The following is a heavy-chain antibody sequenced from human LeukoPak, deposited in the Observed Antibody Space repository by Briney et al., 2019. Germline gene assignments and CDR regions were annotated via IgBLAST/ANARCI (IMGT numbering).Heavy chain of an antibody. CDR2: IIPIFGTA. D-gene: IGHD4-17*01. V-gene: IGHV1-69*01. Sequence: GASVKVSCKASGGTFSSYAISWVRQAPGQGLEWMGGIIPIFGTANYAQKFQGRVTITADESTSTAYMELSSLGSEDTAVYYCARDGSLGDDDYGDYVYGYWGQGTLVTVSS. CDR3: ARDGSLGDDDYGDYVYGY. CDR1: GGTFSSYA. J-gene: IGHJ4*02.